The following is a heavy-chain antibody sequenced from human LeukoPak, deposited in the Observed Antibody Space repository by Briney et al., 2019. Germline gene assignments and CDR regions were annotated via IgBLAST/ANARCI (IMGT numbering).Heavy chain of an antibody. CDR1: GFTFSSYW. Sequence: PGGSLRLSCAASGFTFSSYWMGWVRQAPGKGLEWVANIKQDGSEKYYVDSVKGRFTISRDNAKNSLYLQMNSLRAEDTAVYYCARDSDRGAYDYWGQGTLVTVSS. CDR2: IKQDGSEK. CDR3: ARDSDRGAYDY. V-gene: IGHV3-7*01. J-gene: IGHJ4*02. D-gene: IGHD2-21*01.